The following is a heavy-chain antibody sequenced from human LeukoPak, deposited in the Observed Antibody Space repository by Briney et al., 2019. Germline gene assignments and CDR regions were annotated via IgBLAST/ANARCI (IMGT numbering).Heavy chain of an antibody. V-gene: IGHV4-59*08. CDR2: IFSTGST. J-gene: IGHJ4*02. Sequence: PSETLSLTCTVSGGSISSYHWNWIRQPPGKGLEWIGYIFSTGSTNYNPSLKSRVTISLDTSKSQFSLRLTSVTPADTAVYYCARRYGSGSYDKFDYWGQGTLSPSPQ. CDR3: ARRYGSGSYDKFDY. CDR1: GGSISSYH. D-gene: IGHD3-10*01.